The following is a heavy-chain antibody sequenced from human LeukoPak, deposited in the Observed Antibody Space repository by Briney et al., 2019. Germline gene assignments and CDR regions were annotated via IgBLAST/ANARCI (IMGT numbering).Heavy chain of an antibody. D-gene: IGHD6-6*01. CDR1: GFTFSSYS. CDR3: AGHGSSSA. CDR2: ISSSSSYI. J-gene: IGHJ4*02. Sequence: PGGSLRLSCAASGFTFSSYSMNWVRQAPGKGLEWVSSISSSSSYIYYADSVKGRFTISRDNSRNTLYLQMNSLRADDTAIYYCAGHGSSSAWGQGTLVTVSS. V-gene: IGHV3-21*04.